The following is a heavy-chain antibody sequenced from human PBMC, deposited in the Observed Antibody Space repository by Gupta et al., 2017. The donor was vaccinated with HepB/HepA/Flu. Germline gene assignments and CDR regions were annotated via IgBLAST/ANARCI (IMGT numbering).Heavy chain of an antibody. V-gene: IGHV1-2*02. CDR2: INPNSGGT. J-gene: IGHJ5*02. Sequence: QVQLVQSGAEVKKPGASVKVSCKASGYTFTGYYMHWVRQAPGQGLEWMGWINPNSGGTNYAQKGQGRVTMTRETSISTAYMELSRLRSEATAVYYFAKVQYQLTNWGFDPGGQGTLVTVYS. CDR1: GYTFTGYY. D-gene: IGHD2-2*01. CDR3: AKVQYQLTNWGFDP.